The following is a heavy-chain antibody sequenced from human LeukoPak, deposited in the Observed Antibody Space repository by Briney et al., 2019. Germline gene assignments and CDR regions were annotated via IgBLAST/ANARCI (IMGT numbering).Heavy chain of an antibody. J-gene: IGHJ4*02. CDR1: GFTFRNYA. CDR2: ISPAGGTT. D-gene: IGHD6-13*01. V-gene: IGHV3-23*01. Sequence: GGSLRLSCVASGFTFRNYAMSWVRQAPGRGLEWVSSISPAGGTTYYADSVKGRFTISRDNSKNTLYVQMSSLRVEDTAVYYCAKSRSGSSNWALRIFDNWGQGTLVSVSS. CDR3: AKSRSGSSNWALRIFDN.